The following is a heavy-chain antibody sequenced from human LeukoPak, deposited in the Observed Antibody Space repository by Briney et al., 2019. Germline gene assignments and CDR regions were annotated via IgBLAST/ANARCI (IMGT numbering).Heavy chain of an antibody. CDR2: ISAYNGNT. CDR1: GYTFTSYG. Sequence: ASVKVSCKASGYTFTSYGISWVRQAPGQGLEWMGWISAYNGNTNYAQKLQGRVTMTTDTSTSTGYMELRSLRSEDTAVYYCAGALGAGIYDILTGYYKNPYYYYYMDVWGKGTTVTVSS. V-gene: IGHV1-18*01. D-gene: IGHD3-9*01. CDR3: AGALGAGIYDILTGYYKNPYYYYYMDV. J-gene: IGHJ6*03.